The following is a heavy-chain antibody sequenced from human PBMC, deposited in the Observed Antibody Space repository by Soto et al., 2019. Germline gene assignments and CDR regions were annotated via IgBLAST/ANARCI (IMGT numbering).Heavy chain of an antibody. Sequence: SETLSLTCTVSGGSISSGGYYCSWIRQHPGKGLEWIGYIYYSGSTYYNPSLKSRVTISVDTSKDQFSLKLSSVTAADTAVYYCARSSPGGNTGDYWGQGTLVTVS. V-gene: IGHV4-31*03. CDR2: IYYSGST. J-gene: IGHJ4*02. CDR1: GGSISSGGYY. D-gene: IGHD5-18*01. CDR3: ARSSPGGNTGDY.